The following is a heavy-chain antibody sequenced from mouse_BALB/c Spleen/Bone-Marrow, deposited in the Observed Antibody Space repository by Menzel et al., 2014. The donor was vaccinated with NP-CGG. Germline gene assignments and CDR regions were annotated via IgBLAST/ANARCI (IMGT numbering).Heavy chain of an antibody. D-gene: IGHD2-10*01. V-gene: IGHV5-6-3*01. J-gene: IGHJ3*01. Sequence: EVKVVESGGGSVQFGGSLKLSCAASGFTFSRYGMSWVRQTPDKRLELVAIINSDGGSTHYPDSVKGRFTISRDNAKNTLYLQMSSLKSEDTAMYYCARAYYWGQGTLVTVSA. CDR3: ARAYY. CDR2: INSDGGST. CDR1: GFTFSRYG.